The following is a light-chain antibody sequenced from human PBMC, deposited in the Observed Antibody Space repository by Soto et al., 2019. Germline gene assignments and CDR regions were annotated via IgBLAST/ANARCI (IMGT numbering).Light chain of an antibody. CDR3: QQYGSSLIT. J-gene: IGKJ5*01. Sequence: ERVLTQSPGTQSLSPGERATLSCRASQSVSSISLAWYQQKPGQAPSLLIYGASSRATGIPDRFTGSGSGTAFTLTISRLEPEDFAVYYCQQYGSSLITFGQGTRLEIK. V-gene: IGKV3-20*01. CDR1: QSVSSIS. CDR2: GAS.